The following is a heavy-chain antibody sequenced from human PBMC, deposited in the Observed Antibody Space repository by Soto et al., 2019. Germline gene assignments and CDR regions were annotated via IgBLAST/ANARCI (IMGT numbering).Heavy chain of an antibody. CDR2: ISAYNGNT. CDR1: GYTFTSYG. V-gene: IGHV1-18*01. D-gene: IGHD3-22*01. CDR3: ARAGQYYYDSSGYSR. Sequence: ASGYTFTSYGISWVRQAPGQGLEWMGWISAYNGNTNYAQKLQGRVTMTTDTSTSTAYMELRSLRSDDTAVYYCARAGQYYYDSSGYSRWGQGTLVTVSS. J-gene: IGHJ4*02.